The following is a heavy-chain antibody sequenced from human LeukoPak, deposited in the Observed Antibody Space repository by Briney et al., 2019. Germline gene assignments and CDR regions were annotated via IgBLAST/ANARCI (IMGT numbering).Heavy chain of an antibody. V-gene: IGHV3-21*01. D-gene: IGHD3-10*01. CDR3: ARVGFAGDYFDY. J-gene: IGHJ4*02. Sequence: GGSLRLSCAASGFTFSSYSMNWVRQAPGKGLEWVSSISSSSSYIYYADSVKGRFTISRDNAKNSLYLQMNSLRAEDTAVYYCARVGFAGDYFDYWGQGTLVTVSS. CDR1: GFTFSSYS. CDR2: ISSSSSYI.